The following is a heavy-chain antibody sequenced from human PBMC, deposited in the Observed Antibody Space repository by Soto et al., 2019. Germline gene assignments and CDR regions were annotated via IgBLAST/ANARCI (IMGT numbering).Heavy chain of an antibody. CDR3: AGGWGSYYQLDY. D-gene: IGHD3-10*01. J-gene: IGHJ4*02. Sequence: GASVKVSCKASGYTFTSYGISWVRQAPGQGLEWMGWISAYNGNTNYAQKLQGRVTMTTDTSTSTAYIELRSLRSDDTAVYYCAGGWGSYYQLDYWGQGTLVTVSS. CDR1: GYTFTSYG. CDR2: ISAYNGNT. V-gene: IGHV1-18*01.